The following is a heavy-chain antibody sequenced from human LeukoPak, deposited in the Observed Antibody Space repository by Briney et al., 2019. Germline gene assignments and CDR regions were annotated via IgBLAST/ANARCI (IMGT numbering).Heavy chain of an antibody. V-gene: IGHV3-30-3*01. J-gene: IGHJ4*02. Sequence: GGYLRLSCAASGFTFSSYAMHWVRQAPGQGLEWVAVISYDGSNKYYADSVKGRFTISRDNSKNTLYLQMNSLRAEDTAVYYCARESWYCSSTSCYTNGFDYWGQGTLVTVSS. CDR2: ISYDGSNK. CDR1: GFTFSSYA. CDR3: ARESWYCSSTSCYTNGFDY. D-gene: IGHD2-2*02.